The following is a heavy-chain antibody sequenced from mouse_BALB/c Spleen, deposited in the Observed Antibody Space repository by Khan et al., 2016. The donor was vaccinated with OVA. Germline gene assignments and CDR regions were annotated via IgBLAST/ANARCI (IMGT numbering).Heavy chain of an antibody. D-gene: IGHD2-4*01. CDR3: TRHEGDSDYDYAVDAMDY. Sequence: EVELVESGGGLVKPGGSLKLSCAASGFTFSSYDMSWVRQTPEKRLEWVATISRGGGYTYYPDSVKGRFTISRDNANNTLYLQLSSLRSEDTAMYCCTRHEGDSDYDYAVDAMDYWGQGTSVTVSS. CDR1: GFTFSSYD. J-gene: IGHJ4*01. CDR2: ISRGGGYT. V-gene: IGHV5-9-3*01.